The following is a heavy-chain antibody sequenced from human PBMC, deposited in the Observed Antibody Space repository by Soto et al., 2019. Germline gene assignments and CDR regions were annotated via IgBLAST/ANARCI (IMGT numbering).Heavy chain of an antibody. V-gene: IGHV1-69*13. Sequence: SVKVSCKASGGTLSSYAITWVRQAPGQGLEWMGGIIPIFGTANYAQKFQGRVTITADESTSTAYMELSSLRSEDTAVYYCARVPDSSGYYDYYYYYYGMDVWGQGTTVTVSS. CDR2: IIPIFGTA. CDR3: ARVPDSSGYYDYYYYYYGMDV. CDR1: GGTLSSYA. J-gene: IGHJ6*02. D-gene: IGHD3-22*01.